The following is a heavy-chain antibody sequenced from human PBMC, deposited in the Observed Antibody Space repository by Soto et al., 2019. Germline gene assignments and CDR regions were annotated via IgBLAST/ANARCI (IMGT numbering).Heavy chain of an antibody. V-gene: IGHV3-30*18. J-gene: IGHJ6*02. CDR1: GFTFSSYG. CDR2: ISYDGSNK. D-gene: IGHD1-26*01. CDR3: AKDVVVGATTGLGDYYYYYGMDV. Sequence: GGSLRLSSAASGFTFSSYGMHWVRQSPGKGPEWVAVISYDGSNKYYADSVKGRFTISRDNSKNTLYLQMNSLRAEDTAVYYCAKDVVVGATTGLGDYYYYYGMDVWGQGTTVTVSS.